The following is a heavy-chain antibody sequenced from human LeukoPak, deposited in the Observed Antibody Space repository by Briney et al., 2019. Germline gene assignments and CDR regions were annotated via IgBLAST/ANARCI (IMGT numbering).Heavy chain of an antibody. Sequence: ASVKVSCKASGFTFTSYGISWVRQAPGQGLEWMGWISAYNGNTNYAQKLKGRVTMTTDKSTSTAYMELRSLRSDDTAVYYCARYGPGGYYYDSSGGDYWGQGTLVTVSS. D-gene: IGHD3-22*01. CDR3: ARYGPGGYYYDSSGGDY. V-gene: IGHV1-18*01. CDR1: GFTFTSYG. J-gene: IGHJ4*02. CDR2: ISAYNGNT.